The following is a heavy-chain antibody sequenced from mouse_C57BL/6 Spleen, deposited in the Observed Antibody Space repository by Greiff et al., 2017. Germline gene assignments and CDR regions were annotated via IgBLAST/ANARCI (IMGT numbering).Heavy chain of an antibody. CDR2: INPGSGGT. V-gene: IGHV1-54*01. D-gene: IGHD2-4*01. CDR1: GYAFTNYL. Sequence: QVQLQQSGAELVRPGTSVKVSCKASGYAFTNYLIEWVKQRPGQGLEWIGVINPGSGGTNYNEKFKGKATLTADKSSSTAYMQLSSLTSEDSAVYFCVRSGDYDEYAMDYWGQGTSVTVSS. CDR3: VRSGDYDEYAMDY. J-gene: IGHJ4*01.